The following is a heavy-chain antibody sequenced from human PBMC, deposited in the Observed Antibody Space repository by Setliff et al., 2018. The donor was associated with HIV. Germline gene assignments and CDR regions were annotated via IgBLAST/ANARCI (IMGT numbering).Heavy chain of an antibody. CDR2: IYYSGNT. CDR1: GGSIYSGSYF. CDR3: ARDPHNYDSSGYRRTWYFDL. V-gene: IGHV4-31*03. D-gene: IGHD3-22*01. Sequence: SETLSLTCTVSGGSIYSGSYFWSWIRQPPGKGLEWIGSIYYSGNTNYNPSLKSRVTISVDTSKNQFSLKLSSVTAADTAVYYCARDPHNYDSSGYRRTWYFDLWGRGSLVTVSS. J-gene: IGHJ2*01.